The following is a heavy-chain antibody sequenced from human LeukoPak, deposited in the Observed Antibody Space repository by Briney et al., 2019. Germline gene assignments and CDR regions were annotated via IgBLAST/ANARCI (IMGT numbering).Heavy chain of an antibody. J-gene: IGHJ4*02. CDR1: GFTFSSYA. D-gene: IGHD5-24*01. CDR3: ACSRDGYNY. Sequence: GGSLRLSCAASGFTFSSYAMSWVREAPGKGGEGVSAISGSGGSTYYGGCVKGRFTISRENSTNTLYLQMNSLRAEDTAVYYCACSRDGYNYWGQGTLVTVSS. CDR2: ISGSGGST. V-gene: IGHV3-23*01.